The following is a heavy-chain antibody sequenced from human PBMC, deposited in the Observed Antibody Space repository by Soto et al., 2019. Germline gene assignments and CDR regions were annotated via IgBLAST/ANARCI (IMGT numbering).Heavy chain of an antibody. CDR2: IKEDGSEK. J-gene: IGHJ4*02. D-gene: IGHD3-10*01. CDR1: GITFSDYW. V-gene: IGHV3-7*05. CDR3: ARDYNREFDY. Sequence: EVQLVESGGGLVQPGGSLRLSCAASGITFSDYWMSWVSQAPGKGLEWVANIKEDGSEKYYVDSVKGRFTISRDNAKNSLYMQMNSLRAEDTAVYYCARDYNREFDYWGQGTPVTVPS.